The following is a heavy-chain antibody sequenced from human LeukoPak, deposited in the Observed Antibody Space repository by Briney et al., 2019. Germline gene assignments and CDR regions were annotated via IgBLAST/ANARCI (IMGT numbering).Heavy chain of an antibody. CDR1: GDSVSSNSVT. D-gene: IGHD2-2*01. J-gene: IGHJ5*02. Sequence: SQTLSLTCAISGDSVSSNSVTWNWIRQSPSRGLEWLGRTYYRSTWYNDYAVSVRGRIAVNPDTSKNQFSLHLNSVTPEDTAVYYCARRLTQYDCFDPRGQGILVTVSS. V-gene: IGHV6-1*01. CDR3: ARRLTQYDCFDP. CDR2: TYYRSTWYN.